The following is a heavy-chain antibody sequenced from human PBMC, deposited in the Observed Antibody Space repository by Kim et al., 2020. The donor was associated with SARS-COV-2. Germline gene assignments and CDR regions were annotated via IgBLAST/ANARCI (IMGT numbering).Heavy chain of an antibody. CDR2: ISYDGSDK. CDR3: ARGPVDPKDGWYFDV. V-gene: IGHV3-33*01. J-gene: IGHJ2*01. CDR1: GFSFSSYG. D-gene: IGHD2-15*01. Sequence: GGSLRLSCAASGFSFSSYGMHWVRQAPGKGLEWVAYISYDGSDKFYADSVKGRFTISRDNSSNTLSLQTNSLRAEDTAVFYCARGPVDPKDGWYFDVWGRGTLVTVSS.